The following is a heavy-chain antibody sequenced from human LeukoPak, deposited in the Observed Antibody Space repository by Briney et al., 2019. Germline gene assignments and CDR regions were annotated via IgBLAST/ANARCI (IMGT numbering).Heavy chain of an antibody. Sequence: ASVKVSCKASGYTFTSYDINWVRQAPGQGLEWMGWINPNSGGTNYAYKFQVRVTLTRDTCNSTAYMELSRLRSDDTAVNYCARDRIAAAVTMLDCYYGMDVWGEATTVTDCS. V-gene: IGHV1-2*07. D-gene: IGHD6-13*01. J-gene: IGHJ6*04. CDR1: GYTFTSYD. CDR2: INPNSGGT. CDR3: ARDRIAAAVTMLDCYYGMDV.